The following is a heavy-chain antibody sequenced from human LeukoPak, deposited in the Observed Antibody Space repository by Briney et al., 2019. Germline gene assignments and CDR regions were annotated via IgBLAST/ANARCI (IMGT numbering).Heavy chain of an antibody. Sequence: SVKVSCKASGGTFSSYAISWVRQAPGQGLEWMGGIIPIFGTANYAQKFQGRVTITADESTSTAYMELSSLRPEDTAVYYCARDKGVAAAALFDPWGQGTLVTVSS. CDR2: IIPIFGTA. J-gene: IGHJ5*02. CDR3: ARDKGVAAAALFDP. D-gene: IGHD6-13*01. V-gene: IGHV1-69*13. CDR1: GGTFSSYA.